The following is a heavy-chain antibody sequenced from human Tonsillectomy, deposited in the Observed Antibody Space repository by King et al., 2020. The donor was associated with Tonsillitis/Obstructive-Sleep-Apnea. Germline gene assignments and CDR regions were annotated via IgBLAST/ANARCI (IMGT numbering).Heavy chain of an antibody. CDR3: ARSLYCSSTSCYTGGWYYYYYMDV. V-gene: IGHV4-34*01. Sequence: VQLQQWGAGLLKPSETLSLTCAVYGGSFSGYYWSWIRQPPGKGLEWIGEINHSGSTNYNPPLKSRVTISVDTSKNQFSLKLSSVTAADTAVYYCARSLYCSSTSCYTGGWYYYYYMDVWGKGTTVTVSS. J-gene: IGHJ6*03. CDR2: INHSGST. CDR1: GGSFSGYY. D-gene: IGHD2-2*02.